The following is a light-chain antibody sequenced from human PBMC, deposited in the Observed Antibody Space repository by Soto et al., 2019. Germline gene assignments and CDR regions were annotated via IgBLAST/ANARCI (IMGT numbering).Light chain of an antibody. Sequence: EIVMTQSPATLSVSPGETVTLSCRASQSVSTSLAWYQHKPGQAPRLPIHGASTRATGIPARFSGSGSGTEFTLTISSLQSEDFAVYYCQQYNNWPPLTFGGGTKVEIK. CDR1: QSVSTS. J-gene: IGKJ4*01. V-gene: IGKV3-15*01. CDR2: GAS. CDR3: QQYNNWPPLT.